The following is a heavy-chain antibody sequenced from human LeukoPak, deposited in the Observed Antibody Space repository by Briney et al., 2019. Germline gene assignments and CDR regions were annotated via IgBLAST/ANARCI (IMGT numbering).Heavy chain of an antibody. J-gene: IGHJ4*02. V-gene: IGHV3-33*01. CDR3: ARDPSYGSGRYYFDY. D-gene: IGHD3-10*01. CDR1: GFTFSSYV. Sequence: GGSLRLSCAASGFTFSSYVMHWVRQAPGKGLEWVAVIWYDATDKYYGDSVKGRFTTSRDNSKNTLYLQMNSLRVEDTAVYYCARDPSYGSGRYYFDYWGQGTLVTVSS. CDR2: IWYDATDK.